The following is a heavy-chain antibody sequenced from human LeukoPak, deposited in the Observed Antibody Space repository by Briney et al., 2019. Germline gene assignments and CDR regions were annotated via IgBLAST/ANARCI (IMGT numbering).Heavy chain of an antibody. J-gene: IGHJ4*02. Sequence: SETLSLTCAVYGGSFSGYYWSWIRQPPGKGLEWIGEINHSGSTNYNPSLKSRVTISVDTSKNQFSLKLSSVTAADTAVYYCARQRSAGTFGYGRKELYYFNYWGQGTLVTVSS. CDR2: INHSGST. D-gene: IGHD1-1*01. V-gene: IGHV4-34*01. CDR3: ARQRSAGTFGYGRKELYYFNY. CDR1: GGSFSGYY.